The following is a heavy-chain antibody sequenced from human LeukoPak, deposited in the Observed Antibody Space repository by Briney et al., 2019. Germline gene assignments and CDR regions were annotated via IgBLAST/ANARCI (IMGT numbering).Heavy chain of an antibody. Sequence: ASVKVSCKASGYTFTGYYMHWVRQAPGQGLEWMGWINPNSGGTNYAQTFQGRVTMTRDMSTSTVYMELSSVTAADKAVYYCARSCRILDIVATIRARLGGNGFDIWGQGTMVTVSS. D-gene: IGHD5-12*01. V-gene: IGHV1-2*02. CDR1: GYTFTGYY. CDR2: INPNSGGT. CDR3: ARSCRILDIVATIRARLGGNGFDI. J-gene: IGHJ3*02.